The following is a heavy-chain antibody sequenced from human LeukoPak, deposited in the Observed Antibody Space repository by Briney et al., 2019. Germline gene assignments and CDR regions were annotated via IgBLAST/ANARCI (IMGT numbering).Heavy chain of an antibody. CDR3: ARNRWLQLSDAFDI. D-gene: IGHD5-24*01. V-gene: IGHV4-34*01. Sequence: GXGLEWIGEINHSGSTNYNPSLKSRVTISVDTSENQFSLKLSSVTAADTAVYYCARNRWLQLSDAFDIWAQGTIVTVSS. J-gene: IGHJ3*02. CDR2: INHSGST.